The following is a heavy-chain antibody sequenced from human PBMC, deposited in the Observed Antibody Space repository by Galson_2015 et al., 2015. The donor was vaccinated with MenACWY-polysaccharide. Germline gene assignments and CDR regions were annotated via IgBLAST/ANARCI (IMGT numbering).Heavy chain of an antibody. D-gene: IGHD2-2*01. Sequence: SLRLSCAASGFTFSSYWMSWVRQAPGKGLEWVAVIKQDGSEKSHVDSVKGRFTISRDNTKNSVYLQMNNLRAEDTAVYYCVRDLTGLQPLRKSFDHLGQGTLDTVSS. CDR1: GFTFSSYW. V-gene: IGHV3-7*01. CDR2: IKQDGSEK. CDR3: VRDLTGLQPLRKSFDH. J-gene: IGHJ4*02.